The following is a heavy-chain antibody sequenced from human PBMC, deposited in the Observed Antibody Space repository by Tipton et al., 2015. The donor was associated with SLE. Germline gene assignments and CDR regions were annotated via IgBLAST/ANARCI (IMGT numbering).Heavy chain of an antibody. V-gene: IGHV4-4*08. CDR1: GGSINSRY. Sequence: TLSLTCTVSGGSINSRYWSWIRQPPGKGLEWIGNIYTSGNTNYNPSLKSRVTISVDTSKNQFSLKLSSVTAADTAVYYCARVGYSSGSYYFDYWGQGTLVTVSS. CDR3: ARVGYSSGSYYFDY. J-gene: IGHJ4*02. D-gene: IGHD6-19*01. CDR2: IYTSGNT.